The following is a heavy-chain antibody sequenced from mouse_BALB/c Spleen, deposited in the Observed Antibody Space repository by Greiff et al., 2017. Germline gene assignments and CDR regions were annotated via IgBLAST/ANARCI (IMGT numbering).Heavy chain of an antibody. CDR2: ISSGSSTI. D-gene: IGHD2-4*01. Sequence: EVQLVESGGGLVQPGGSRKLSCAASGFTFSSFGMHWVRQAPEKGLEWVAYISSGSSTIYYADTVKGRFTISRDNPKNTLFLQMTSLRSEDTAMYYCARSLSTVITTFAYWGQGTLVTVSA. V-gene: IGHV5-17*02. CDR3: ARSLSTVITTFAY. CDR1: GFTFSSFG. J-gene: IGHJ3*01.